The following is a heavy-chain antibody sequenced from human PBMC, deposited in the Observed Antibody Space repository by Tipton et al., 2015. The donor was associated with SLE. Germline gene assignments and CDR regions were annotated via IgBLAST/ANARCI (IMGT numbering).Heavy chain of an antibody. J-gene: IGHJ6*02. V-gene: IGHV3-20*04. D-gene: IGHD1/OR15-1a*01. CDR2: INWNAGSI. CDR3: ARAPTMYYYYGMDV. Sequence: SLRLSCAASGFSFDDYGMSWVRQAPGKGLEWVSGINWNAGSIGYADSVKGRFTISRDNAKNSLYLQVNSLRAEDTALYYCARAPTMYYYYGMDVWGQGTTVTVSS. CDR1: GFSFDDYG.